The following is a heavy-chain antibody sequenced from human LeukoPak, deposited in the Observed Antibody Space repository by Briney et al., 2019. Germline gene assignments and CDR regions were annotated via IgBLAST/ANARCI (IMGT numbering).Heavy chain of an antibody. Sequence: SETLSLTCSVSGGSIGGITYYWGWIRQTPGKGLEWIGIISYNGRTYYNPSLESRVTVSVDTSENQFSLKLTSVSAADTAVYYCARLGMGIVGTIWGVYFASWGQGNLVTVSS. CDR1: GGSIGGITYY. J-gene: IGHJ4*02. CDR2: ISYNGRT. V-gene: IGHV4-39*01. D-gene: IGHD1-26*01. CDR3: ARLGMGIVGTIWGVYFAS.